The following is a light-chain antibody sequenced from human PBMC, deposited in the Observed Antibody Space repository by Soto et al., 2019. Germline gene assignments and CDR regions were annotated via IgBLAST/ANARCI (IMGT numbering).Light chain of an antibody. CDR1: SSDVGGYNY. J-gene: IGLJ1*01. CDR2: DVS. V-gene: IGLV2-14*03. CDR3: SSYTSSSTLV. Sequence: QSALTQPASVSGSPGQSITISCTGTSSDVGGYNYVSWYQQHPGEVPKLMIYDVSNRPSGVSNRFSGSKSGNTASLTISGLQAEDESDYYCSSYTSSSTLVFGTGTKVTVL.